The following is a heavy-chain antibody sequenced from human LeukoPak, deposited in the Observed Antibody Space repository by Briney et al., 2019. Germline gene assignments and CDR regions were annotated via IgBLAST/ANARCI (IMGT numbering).Heavy chain of an antibody. CDR3: ARPSGGGGYSSYFDY. D-gene: IGHD3-16*01. J-gene: IGHJ4*02. CDR1: GGFISSSSYY. Sequence: LSLTCIVSGGFISSSSYYWGWMRESPGKGLEGIGCIYYSGSSYYTPCIKRRVTISVDQSKNQLSLKLRYVNAEDTAVYYCARPSGGGGYSSYFDYWGQGSLVSVSS. V-gene: IGHV4-39*01. CDR2: IYYSGSS.